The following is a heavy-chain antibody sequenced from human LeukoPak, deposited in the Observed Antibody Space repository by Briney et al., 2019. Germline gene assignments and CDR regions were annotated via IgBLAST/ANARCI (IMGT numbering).Heavy chain of an antibody. Sequence: GGSLRLSCAASGFTVSSNYMSWVRQAPGKGLEWVAVISYDGSNKYYADSVKGRFTISRDNSKNTLYLQMNSLRAEDTAVYYCARSRYCGGDCYPTGDAFDIWGQGTMVTVSS. J-gene: IGHJ3*02. CDR2: ISYDGSNK. CDR1: GFTVSSNY. D-gene: IGHD2-21*02. V-gene: IGHV3-30-3*01. CDR3: ARSRYCGGDCYPTGDAFDI.